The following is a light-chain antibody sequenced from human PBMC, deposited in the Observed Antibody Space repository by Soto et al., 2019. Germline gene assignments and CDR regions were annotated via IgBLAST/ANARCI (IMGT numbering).Light chain of an antibody. CDR3: QQSFTWPLT. Sequence: EIVLTQSPGTLSLSPGERATLSCRASQSVPSDWLAWYQQEPGRAPRLLIYDASTRATGIPARFSGAGSGTEFTLTISGLQSEDFAVYYCQQSFTWPLTFGGGTRVEI. CDR2: DAS. J-gene: IGKJ4*02. CDR1: QSVPSD. V-gene: IGKV3-15*01.